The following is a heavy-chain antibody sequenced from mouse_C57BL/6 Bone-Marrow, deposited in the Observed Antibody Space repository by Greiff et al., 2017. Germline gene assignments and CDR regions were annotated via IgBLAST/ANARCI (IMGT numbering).Heavy chain of an antibody. J-gene: IGHJ2*01. CDR1: GYTFTSYG. Sequence: VQLVESGAELARPGASVKLSCKASGYTFTSYGISWVKQRTGQGLEWIGEIYPRSGNTYYNEKFKGKATLTADKSSSTAYMELRSLTSEDSAVYFCARRGITTVVALYYFDYWGQGTTLTVSS. D-gene: IGHD1-1*01. CDR2: IYPRSGNT. CDR3: ARRGITTVVALYYFDY. V-gene: IGHV1-81*01.